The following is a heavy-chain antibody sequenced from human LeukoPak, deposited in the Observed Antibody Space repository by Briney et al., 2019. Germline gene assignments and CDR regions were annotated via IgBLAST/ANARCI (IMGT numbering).Heavy chain of an antibody. J-gene: IGHJ6*02. V-gene: IGHV3-30*02. CDR3: ARVDTAMVALYYYYGMDV. CDR1: GFTFSSYG. D-gene: IGHD5-18*01. Sequence: GGSLRLSCAASGFTFSSYGMHWVRQAPGKGLEWVAFIRYDGCNKYYADSVKGRFTISRDNSKNTLYLQMNSLRAEDTAVYYCARVDTAMVALYYYYGMDVWGQGTTVTVSS. CDR2: IRYDGCNK.